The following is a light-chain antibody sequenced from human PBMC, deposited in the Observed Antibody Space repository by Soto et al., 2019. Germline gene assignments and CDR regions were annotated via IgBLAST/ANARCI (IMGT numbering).Light chain of an antibody. CDR3: QQYYDWPIT. CDR1: QSISNL. Sequence: EIVMTQSPATLSVSPGERGSRALRASQSISNLLAWYQQKPGQAPRLLMYGASTRATGFPDRFSGSGSGTEFTLTISSLHSQDFAVYYCQQYYDWPITFGQGTRLEI. V-gene: IGKV3-15*01. CDR2: GAS. J-gene: IGKJ5*01.